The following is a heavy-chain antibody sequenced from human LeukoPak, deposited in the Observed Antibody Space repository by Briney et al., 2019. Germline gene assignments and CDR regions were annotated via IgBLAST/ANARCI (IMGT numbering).Heavy chain of an antibody. CDR2: ISYRGST. CDR1: GCSISSYY. Sequence: SETLSLTCTVSGCSISSYYWSWIRQPPGKGLEWIGYISYRGSTNYNPSLKSRVTISADTSKNQFSLKLSSVTAADTAVYYCARAAAAGPAGYYYGMDVWGQGTTVTVSS. J-gene: IGHJ6*02. D-gene: IGHD6-13*01. V-gene: IGHV4-59*01. CDR3: ARAAAAGPAGYYYGMDV.